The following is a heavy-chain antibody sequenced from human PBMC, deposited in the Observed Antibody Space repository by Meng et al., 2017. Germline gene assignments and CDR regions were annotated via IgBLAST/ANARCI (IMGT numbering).Heavy chain of an antibody. V-gene: IGHV4-4*02. Sequence: QVPLPEAGPGLVKPSGTLSLTCAVSGGSISSSNWWSWVRQPPGKGLEWIGEIYHSGSTNYNPSLKSRVTISVDKSKNQFSLKLSSVTAADTAVYYCARWSIYCSGGSCYSFDYWGQGTLVTVSS. CDR3: ARWSIYCSGGSCYSFDY. CDR2: IYHSGST. CDR1: GGSISSSNW. D-gene: IGHD2-15*01. J-gene: IGHJ4*02.